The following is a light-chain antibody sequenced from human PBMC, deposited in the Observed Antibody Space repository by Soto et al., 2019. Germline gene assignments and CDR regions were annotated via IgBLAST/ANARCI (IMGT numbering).Light chain of an antibody. V-gene: IGKV1-39*01. CDR1: QTISTY. Sequence: DIQMTQSPSSLSASVGDRVTITCRASQTISTYLNWYQQKPGKAPKLLIYAASSLQSGVPSRFSVSGSGTDFTLTISSLQPEDFATYYCQQSHGIPYTFGQGTKLEIK. CDR2: AAS. CDR3: QQSHGIPYT. J-gene: IGKJ2*01.